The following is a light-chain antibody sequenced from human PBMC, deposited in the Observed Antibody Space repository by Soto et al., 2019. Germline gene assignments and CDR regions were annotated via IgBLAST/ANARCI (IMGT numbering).Light chain of an antibody. CDR3: QQYNNWPWT. Sequence: EIVLTQSPATLSLSPGERATLSCRASQSVSNSYLAWYQQKPGQAPRLLIYGASSRATGIPDRFSGSGSGTDFTLTISSLQSVDFAVYSCQQYNNWPWTFGQGTKV. CDR1: QSVSNSY. CDR2: GAS. V-gene: IGKV3D-20*02. J-gene: IGKJ1*01.